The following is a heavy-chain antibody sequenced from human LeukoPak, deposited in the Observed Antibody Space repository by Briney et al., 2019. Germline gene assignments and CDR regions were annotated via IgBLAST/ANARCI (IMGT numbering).Heavy chain of an antibody. Sequence: GGSLRLSCAASGFTFSSYAMHWVRQAPGKGLEYVSAISNNGGTTYYANSVRGRFTISRDNSKNTLYLQMGSLRAEDKAVYYCARVNGSGSYYDYWGQVTLVTVSS. CDR3: ARVNGSGSYYDY. CDR1: GFTFSSYA. V-gene: IGHV3-64*01. J-gene: IGHJ4*02. D-gene: IGHD3-10*01. CDR2: ISNNGGTT.